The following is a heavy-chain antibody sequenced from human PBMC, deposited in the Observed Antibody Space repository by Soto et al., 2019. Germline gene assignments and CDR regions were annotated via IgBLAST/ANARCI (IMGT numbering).Heavy chain of an antibody. CDR3: SRGNNDGNYTYYYYMDV. CDR2: INPNNGDT. V-gene: IGHV1-18*01. D-gene: IGHD1-1*01. CDR1: GYTFTDYL. J-gene: IGHJ6*03. Sequence: QVQLVQSGAEVKKPGASVRLSCKASGYTFTDYLITWVRQAPGQGLEWMGWINPNNGDTNYAQKAQGRVTLTTDTSSYTTYLNLRGLRSDDTAVYYCSRGNNDGNYTYYYYMDVWGKGTAVTVSS.